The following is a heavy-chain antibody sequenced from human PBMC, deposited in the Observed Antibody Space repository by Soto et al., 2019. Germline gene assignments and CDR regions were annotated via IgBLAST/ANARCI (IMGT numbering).Heavy chain of an antibody. CDR1: GGSISSTTW. CDR3: ATLPPRIVVALLPIPT. D-gene: IGHD2-21*01. Sequence: QVQLRESGPGLVKTSGTLSLTCAVSGGSISSTTWWTWGRQPPGKGLGWIGEIHHRGSPTYSPSFRGRATISVDKSNNQFSLRMRSVTAADTAVYYCATLPPRIVVALLPIPTWGQGILVTVSS. CDR2: IHHRGSP. V-gene: IGHV4-4*02. J-gene: IGHJ5*02.